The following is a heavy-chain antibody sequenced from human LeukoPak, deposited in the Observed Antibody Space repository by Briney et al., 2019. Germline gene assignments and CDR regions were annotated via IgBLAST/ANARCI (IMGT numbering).Heavy chain of an antibody. D-gene: IGHD3-22*01. CDR3: AREVGYYYDSSGYYPI. CDR1: GYTFTSYD. Sequence: ASVKVSCKASGYTFTSYDINWVRQATGQGLEWMGWMNPNSGNTGYAQKFQGRVTMTRNTSISTAYMELSSLRSEDTAVYYCAREVGYYYDSSGYYPIWGQGTLVTVSS. J-gene: IGHJ4*02. CDR2: MNPNSGNT. V-gene: IGHV1-8*02.